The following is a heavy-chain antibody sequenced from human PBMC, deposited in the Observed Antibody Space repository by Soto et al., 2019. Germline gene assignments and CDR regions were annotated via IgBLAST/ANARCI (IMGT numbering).Heavy chain of an antibody. J-gene: IGHJ4*02. CDR1: GYTFTSYG. CDR3: ARDTYYDGSGRYYKSELTDY. Sequence: QVQLVQSGAEVKKPGASVKVSCKASGYTFTSYGISWVRQAPGQGLEWMGWISAYNGNTNYAQKLQGRVTMTTDTSTSKAYMELRSLRSDDTAGYYCARDTYYDGSGRYYKSELTDYWGQGTLVTVSS. V-gene: IGHV1-18*01. D-gene: IGHD3-10*01. CDR2: ISAYNGNT.